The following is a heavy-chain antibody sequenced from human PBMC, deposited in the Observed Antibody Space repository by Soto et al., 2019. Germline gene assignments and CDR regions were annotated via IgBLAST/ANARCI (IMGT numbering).Heavy chain of an antibody. V-gene: IGHV3-21*01. CDR1: GFTFSSYS. CDR3: AGGQGRTPTRRKYYFDY. D-gene: IGHD2-2*01. J-gene: IGHJ4*02. CDR2: ISSSSSYI. Sequence: EVQLVESGGGLVKPGGSLRLSCAASGFTFSSYSMNWVRQAPGKGLEWVSSISSSSSYIYYADSVKGRFTISRDNAKNPLYQQMNRLRAEATAVYYCAGGQGRTPTRRKYYFDYWGQGSLVAVSS.